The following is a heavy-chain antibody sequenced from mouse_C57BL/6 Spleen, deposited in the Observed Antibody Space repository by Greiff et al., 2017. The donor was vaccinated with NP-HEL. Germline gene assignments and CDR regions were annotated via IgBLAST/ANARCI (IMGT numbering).Heavy chain of an antibody. CDR2: ISSGGDYI. V-gene: IGHV5S21*01. Sequence: EVQVVESGDGLVKPGGSLKLSCAASGFTFSSYAMSWVRQTPEKRLEWVAYISSGGDYIYYADTVKGRSTISRDNARNTLYLQMSSLKSEDTAMYYCARGAYYSNYRSSYYFDYWGQGTTLTVSS. CDR3: ARGAYYSNYRSSYYFDY. CDR1: GFTFSSYA. D-gene: IGHD2-5*01. J-gene: IGHJ2*01.